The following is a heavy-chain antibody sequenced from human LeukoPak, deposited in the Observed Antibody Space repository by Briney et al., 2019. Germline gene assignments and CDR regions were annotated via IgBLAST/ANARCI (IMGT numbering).Heavy chain of an antibody. J-gene: IGHJ6*04. CDR3: AGAQGDGPWQYYYGMDV. D-gene: IGHD2-8*01. V-gene: IGHV3-64D*06. CDR1: GFTFSSYA. CDR2: ISSNGGST. Sequence: GGSLRLSCSASGFTFSSYAMHWVRQAPGKGLEYVSAISSNGGSTYYADSVKGRFTISRDNSKNTLYLQMSSLRAEDTAVYYCAGAQGDGPWQYYYGMDVLGKGTTVTVSS.